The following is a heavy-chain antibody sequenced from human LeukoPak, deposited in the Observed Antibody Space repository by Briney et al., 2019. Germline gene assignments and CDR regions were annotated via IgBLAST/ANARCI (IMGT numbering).Heavy chain of an antibody. CDR1: GYTFTSYD. J-gene: IGHJ6*03. D-gene: IGHD3-16*01. V-gene: IGHV1-8*01. Sequence: ASVKVSCEASGYTFTSYDINWVRQAPGQGLEWMASMNPNNGNTAYARKFQGRVTMTRDTSIGTAYPELSALRSEDTAVYYCARLHWESGGIYFYYYMDVWGKGTTVTVSS. CDR3: ARLHWESGGIYFYYYMDV. CDR2: MNPNNGNT.